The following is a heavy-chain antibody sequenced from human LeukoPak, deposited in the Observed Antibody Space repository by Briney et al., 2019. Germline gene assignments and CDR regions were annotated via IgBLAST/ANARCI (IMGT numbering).Heavy chain of an antibody. CDR1: GFTFSDYY. V-gene: IGHV3-11*01. J-gene: IGHJ4*02. CDR2: ISSNGTTI. D-gene: IGHD5-24*01. CDR3: ARGRSPDGYKYYFDY. Sequence: GGSLRLSCAASGFTFSDYYMSWIRQAPGKGLEWVSSISSNGTTIYYADSVKGRFTISRDNAKNSLYLQMNSLRAEDSAVYYCARGRSPDGYKYYFDYWGQGTLVTVSS.